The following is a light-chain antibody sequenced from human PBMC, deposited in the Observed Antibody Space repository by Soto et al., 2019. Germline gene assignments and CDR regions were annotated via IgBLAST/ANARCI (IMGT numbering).Light chain of an antibody. CDR2: EVS. CDR1: SSDVGGYKY. V-gene: IGLV2-14*01. Sequence: QSALTQPASVSGSPGQSITISCTGTSSDVGGYKYVSWYQQHPGKAPKLMIYEVSNRPSGVSNRFSGSKSGNTASLTISGLQAEDEADYYCSSYTSSSTMVFGGGTKLTVX. J-gene: IGLJ2*01. CDR3: SSYTSSSTMV.